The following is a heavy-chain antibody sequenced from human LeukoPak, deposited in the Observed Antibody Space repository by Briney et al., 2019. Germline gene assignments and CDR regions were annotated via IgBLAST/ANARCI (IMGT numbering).Heavy chain of an antibody. J-gene: IGHJ6*03. V-gene: IGHV4-59*01. CDR2: IYYSGST. D-gene: IGHD2-8*02. CDR1: GGSISSYY. Sequence: SETLSLTCTVSGGSISSYYWSWIRQPPGKGLEWIGYIYYSGSTNYNPSLKSRVTISVDTSENQFSLKLSSVTAADTAVYYCARGLWSDYYYYYMDVWGKGTTVTVSS. CDR3: ARGLWSDYYYYYMDV.